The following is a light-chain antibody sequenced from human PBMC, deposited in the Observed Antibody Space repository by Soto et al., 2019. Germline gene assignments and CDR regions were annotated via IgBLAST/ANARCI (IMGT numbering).Light chain of an antibody. J-gene: IGLJ2*01. Sequence: QPVLTQPPSVSGAPGQRVTISCTGNSSNIGAGYDVQWYQQLPGAAPGLLIFGNTNRPSGVPDRFSGSRSGTSASLAISGLQAEDEADYYCQSYDISLSVSVVFGGGTKLTVL. CDR3: QSYDISLSVSVV. CDR1: SSNIGAGYD. V-gene: IGLV1-40*01. CDR2: GNT.